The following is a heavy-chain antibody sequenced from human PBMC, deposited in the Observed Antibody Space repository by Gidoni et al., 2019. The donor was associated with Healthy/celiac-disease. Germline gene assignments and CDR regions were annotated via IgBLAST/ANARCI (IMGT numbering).Heavy chain of an antibody. CDR3: ARGLKYYSSGWYGWFDP. V-gene: IGHV4-34*01. CDR2: INHRGST. J-gene: IGHJ5*02. Sequence: QVQLQQWGAGLLKPSETLSLTCAVYGGSFSGYYWSWIRQPPGKGLEWIGEINHRGSTNYNPSLKSRVTISVDTSKNQFSLKLSSVTAADTAVYCCARGLKYYSSGWYGWFDPWGQGTLVTVSS. CDR1: GGSFSGYY. D-gene: IGHD6-19*01.